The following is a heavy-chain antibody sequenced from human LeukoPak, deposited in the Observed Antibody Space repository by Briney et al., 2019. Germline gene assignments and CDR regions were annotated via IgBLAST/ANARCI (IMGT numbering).Heavy chain of an antibody. CDR2: IRSRGNYYAT. CDR1: GFIFSDSA. Sequence: GGSLKLSCAASGFIFSDSAIHWVRQASGKGLEWVGRIRSRGNYYATSYAASVNGRFSISREDSRSTAYLQMNILKTEDTAVYYCVRHLEDLDYWGQGTLVTVSS. J-gene: IGHJ4*02. D-gene: IGHD3-3*01. V-gene: IGHV3-73*01. CDR3: VRHLEDLDY.